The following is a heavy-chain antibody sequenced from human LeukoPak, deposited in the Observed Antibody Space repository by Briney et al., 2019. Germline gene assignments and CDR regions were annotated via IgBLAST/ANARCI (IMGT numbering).Heavy chain of an antibody. CDR3: ARGVYYDFWSGYYRGYYYYYMDV. CDR1: GGTFSSYA. V-gene: IGHV1-69*05. J-gene: IGHJ6*03. D-gene: IGHD3-3*01. CDR2: IIPIFGTA. Sequence: GASVKVSCKASGGTFSSYAISWVRQAPGQGLEWMGGIIPIFGTANYAQKFQGRVTITTDESTSTAYMELSSLRSEDTAVYYCARGVYYDFWSGYYRGYYYYYMDVWGKGTTVTVSS.